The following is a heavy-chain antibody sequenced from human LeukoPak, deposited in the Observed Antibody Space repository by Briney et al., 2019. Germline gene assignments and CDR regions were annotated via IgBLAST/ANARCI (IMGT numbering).Heavy chain of an antibody. J-gene: IGHJ4*02. D-gene: IGHD2-15*01. Sequence: GASMKVSCKASGYTFTSYDINWVRQATGQGLEWMGWMNPNSGNTGYAQKFQGRVTMTRNTSISTAYMELSSLRSEDTAVYYCARGSLPRYCSGGSCHYYFDYWGQGTLVTVSS. CDR3: ARGSLPRYCSGGSCHYYFDY. CDR1: GYTFTSYD. V-gene: IGHV1-8*01. CDR2: MNPNSGNT.